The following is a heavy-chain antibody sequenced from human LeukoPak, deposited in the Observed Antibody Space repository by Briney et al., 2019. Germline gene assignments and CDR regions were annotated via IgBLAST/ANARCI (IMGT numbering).Heavy chain of an antibody. CDR1: GFTVSHNY. CDR2: IYSGGST. D-gene: IGHD5-12*01. Sequence: PGGSLRLSGAASGFTVSHNYMSWVRQAPGKGLEWVSVIYSGGSTNYADSVKGRFTISRDNSKNTLYLQMNSLRAEDTAVYYCARDLSGPLDYWGQGTLITVSS. J-gene: IGHJ4*02. CDR3: ARDLSGPLDY. V-gene: IGHV3-66*01.